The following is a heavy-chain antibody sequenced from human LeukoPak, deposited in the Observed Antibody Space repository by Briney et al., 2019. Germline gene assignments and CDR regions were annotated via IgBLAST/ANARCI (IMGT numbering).Heavy chain of an antibody. Sequence: SGTLSLTCTVSGGSISSYYWSWIRQPPGKGLEWIGYIHYSGSTNYNPSLKSRVTISVDTSKNQFSLKLSSVTAADTAVYYCARDQGFGELYGAFDIWGQGTMVTVSS. J-gene: IGHJ3*02. V-gene: IGHV4-59*01. CDR2: IHYSGST. D-gene: IGHD3-10*01. CDR1: GGSISSYY. CDR3: ARDQGFGELYGAFDI.